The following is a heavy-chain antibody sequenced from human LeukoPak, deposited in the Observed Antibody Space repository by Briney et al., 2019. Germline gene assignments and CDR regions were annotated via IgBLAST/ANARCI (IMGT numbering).Heavy chain of an antibody. CDR2: IYYSGRT. V-gene: IGHV4-39*02. Sequence: PGGSLRLSCAASGFTFSDHYMDWVRQAPGKGLEWVGNIYYSGRTYYNPSLKSRVTISVDTSKNDFSLKLSSVTAADTAVYYCARLYYYDSSGPPLWGQGTMVAVSS. D-gene: IGHD3-22*01. CDR3: ARLYYYDSSGPPL. CDR1: GFTFSDHY. J-gene: IGHJ4*02.